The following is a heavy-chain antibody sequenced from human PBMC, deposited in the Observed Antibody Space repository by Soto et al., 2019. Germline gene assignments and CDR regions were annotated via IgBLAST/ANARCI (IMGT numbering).Heavy chain of an antibody. J-gene: IGHJ5*02. CDR2: ISHDGINK. CDR1: GFSFSSYA. CDR3: ARDMYSSDYFVKWFEP. V-gene: IGHV3-30-3*01. Sequence: QVRLVESGGGVVQPGRSLRLSCTASGFSFSSYAMYWFRQPPGKGLEWVAVISHDGINKHYADSVKRRVTDSRDNSNHSLDLQLNSLRGEDTAMYYCARDMYSSDYFVKWFEPWGQGTLVTVSS. D-gene: IGHD6-19*01.